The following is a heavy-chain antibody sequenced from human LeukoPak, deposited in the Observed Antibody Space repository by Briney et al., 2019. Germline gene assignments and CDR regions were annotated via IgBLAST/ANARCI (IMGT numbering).Heavy chain of an antibody. CDR1: GYTFTSYG. J-gene: IGHJ4*02. CDR2: ISAYNGNT. CDR3: AREQCSSTSCYADFDY. Sequence: GASVKVSCKASGYTFTSYGISWVRQAPGQGLEWMGWISAYNGNTNYAQKLQGRVTMTTDTSTSTAYMELRSLRSDDTAVYYCAREQCSSTSCYADFDYWGQGTLVTVSS. D-gene: IGHD2-2*01. V-gene: IGHV1-18*01.